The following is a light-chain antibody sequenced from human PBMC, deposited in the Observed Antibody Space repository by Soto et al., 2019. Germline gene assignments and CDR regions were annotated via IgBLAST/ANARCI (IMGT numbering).Light chain of an antibody. V-gene: IGKV1-5*01. CDR1: QSVSGW. J-gene: IGKJ1*01. CDR3: QQYGSSPKT. CDR2: DAS. Sequence: DIQMTQSPSTLSASVGDTVTVTCRASQSVSGWLAWYQQKPGKAPKLLIYDASSLESGVPSRFSGSGSGTDFTLTISRLEPEDFAVYYCQQYGSSPKTFGQGTKVDIK.